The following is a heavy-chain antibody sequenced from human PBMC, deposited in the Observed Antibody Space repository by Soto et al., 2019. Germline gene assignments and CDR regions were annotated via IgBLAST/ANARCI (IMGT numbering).Heavy chain of an antibody. CDR3: ARTTAVPNTLRSRYFFDY. V-gene: IGHV4-61*01. CDR2: VYYSGTT. Sequence: SETLSLTCSVSGGSVSDKTYYWSWIRQPPGKRLEWIGYVYYSGTTNYNPSLKSRVTISVDLSKNRFSLRLSSVTTADTALYYCARTTAVPNTLRSRYFFDYWGQGTMVT. J-gene: IGHJ4*02. CDR1: GGSVSDKTYY. D-gene: IGHD4-17*01.